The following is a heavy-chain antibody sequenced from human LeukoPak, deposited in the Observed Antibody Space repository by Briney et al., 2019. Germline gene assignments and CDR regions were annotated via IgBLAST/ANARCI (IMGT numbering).Heavy chain of an antibody. Sequence: PGGSLRLSCAASGFTFSTYAMSWVRQAPGMRLEWVSSISDGGDSTHYADSVEGRFTISRDNSKNTLYLQMNSLRAEDTAVYYCAKDGYYGSGYDYFDYWGQGTLVTVSS. CDR2: ISDGGDST. CDR3: AKDGYYGSGYDYFDY. V-gene: IGHV3-23*01. D-gene: IGHD3-10*01. J-gene: IGHJ4*02. CDR1: GFTFSTYA.